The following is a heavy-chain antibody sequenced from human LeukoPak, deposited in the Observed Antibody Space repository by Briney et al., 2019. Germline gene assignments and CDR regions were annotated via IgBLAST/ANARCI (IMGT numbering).Heavy chain of an antibody. CDR1: GDSISGYY. V-gene: IGHV4-59*08. CDR2: INYSGST. Sequence: SETLSLTCTVSGDSISGYYWSWIRQPPGKGLEWIGYINYSGSTKYNPSLKSRVTISVDTSKSQFSLKLSSVTAADTAVYYCARLATAGYLNFWGQGTLVTVSS. D-gene: IGHD6-19*01. CDR3: ARLATAGYLNF. J-gene: IGHJ4*02.